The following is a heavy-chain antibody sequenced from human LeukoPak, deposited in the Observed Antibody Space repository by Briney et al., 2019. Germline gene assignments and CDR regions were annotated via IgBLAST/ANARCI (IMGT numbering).Heavy chain of an antibody. CDR2: ISSSSSYI. Sequence: GGSLRLSCAASGFTFSSYSMNWVRQAPGKGLEWVSSISSSSSYIYYADSVKGRFTISRDNAKNSLYLQMNSLRAEDTAVYYCARAKRFASGIAVAGYWIWDYWGQGTLVTVSS. CDR1: GFTFSSYS. D-gene: IGHD6-19*01. CDR3: ARAKRFASGIAVAGYWIWDY. J-gene: IGHJ4*02. V-gene: IGHV3-21*01.